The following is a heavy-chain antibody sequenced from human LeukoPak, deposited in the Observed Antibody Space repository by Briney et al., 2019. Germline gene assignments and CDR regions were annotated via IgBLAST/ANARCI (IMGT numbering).Heavy chain of an antibody. D-gene: IGHD6-6*01. CDR1: GYTFTSYG. CDR3: ARGGSGSSYYYYYMDV. CDR2: INPNSGGT. V-gene: IGHV1-2*02. Sequence: GASVKVSCKASGYTFTSYGISWVRQAPGQGLEWMGWINPNSGGTNYAQKFQGRVTMTRDTSISTAYMELSRLRSDDTAVYYCARGGSGSSYYYYYMDVWGKGTTVTVSS. J-gene: IGHJ6*03.